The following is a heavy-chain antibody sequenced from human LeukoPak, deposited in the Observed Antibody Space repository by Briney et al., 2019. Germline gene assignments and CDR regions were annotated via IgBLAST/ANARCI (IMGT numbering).Heavy chain of an antibody. D-gene: IGHD2-21*02. J-gene: IGHJ4*02. CDR1: GFTFSSYG. CDR3: ARDEERYCGGDCYIDY. V-gene: IGHV3-33*01. Sequence: QTGGSLRLSCAASGFTFSSYGMHWVRQAPGKGLEWVAVIWYDGSNKYYADSVKGRFTISRDNSKNTLYLQMNSLRAEDTAVYYCARDEERYCGGDCYIDYWGQGILVTVSS. CDR2: IWYDGSNK.